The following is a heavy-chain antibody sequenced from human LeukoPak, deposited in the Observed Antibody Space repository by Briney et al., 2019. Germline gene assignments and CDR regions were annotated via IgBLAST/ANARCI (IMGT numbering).Heavy chain of an antibody. D-gene: IGHD4-17*01. CDR3: ARVGPTGYFDY. V-gene: IGHV3-21*01. Sequence: GGSLRLSCAASGFTFSIYTMIWVRQAPGKGREWVSSISSRSSDINYADSVRGRFTIPRDNAKNSLYLQMNSLRAEDTAVYYCARVGPTGYFDYWGQGTLVTVSS. J-gene: IGHJ4*02. CDR2: ISSRSSDI. CDR1: GFTFSIYT.